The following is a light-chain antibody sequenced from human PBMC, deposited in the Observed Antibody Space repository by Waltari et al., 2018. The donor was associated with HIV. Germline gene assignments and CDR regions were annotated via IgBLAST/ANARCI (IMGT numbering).Light chain of an antibody. Sequence: QSALTQPASVSGSLGQSITISCTGTSSDVGAYNSVSWYQQRPGKAPKLLIYEVNSRPSGIDNRFSGSKSGNTASLTISGLQVEDEADYYCSSFTGSNTYVLGSGTKVTVL. J-gene: IGLJ1*01. CDR3: SSFTGSNTYV. CDR2: EVN. V-gene: IGLV2-14*01. CDR1: SSDVGAYNS.